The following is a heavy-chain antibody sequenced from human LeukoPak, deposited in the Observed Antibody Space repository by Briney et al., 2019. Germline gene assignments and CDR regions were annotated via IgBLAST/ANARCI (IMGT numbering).Heavy chain of an antibody. V-gene: IGHV4-39*07. CDR3: ARNDPYGYYYMDV. D-gene: IGHD4-17*01. Sequence: SETLSLTCAVSGGSISSTDDYWGWIRQPPGKGPEWIGSIYYSGSTNYNPSLKSRVTISVHASKNQFSLKLSSVTAADTAVYFCARNDPYGYYYMDVWGNGTTVTVSS. CDR2: IYYSGST. J-gene: IGHJ6*03. CDR1: GGSISSTDDY.